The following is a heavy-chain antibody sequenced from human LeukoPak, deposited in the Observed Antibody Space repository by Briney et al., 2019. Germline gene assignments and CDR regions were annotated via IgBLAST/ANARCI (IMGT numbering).Heavy chain of an antibody. J-gene: IGHJ6*03. Sequence: SETLSLTSTVSGGSISSGSYYWSWIRQPAGKGLEWIGRIYTSGSTNYNPSLKSRVTISVDTSKNQFSLKLSSVTAADTAVYYCATTANSYYYYYYMDVWGKGTTVTVSS. CDR1: GGSISSGSYY. D-gene: IGHD1-1*01. V-gene: IGHV4-61*02. CDR3: ATTANSYYYYYYMDV. CDR2: IYTSGST.